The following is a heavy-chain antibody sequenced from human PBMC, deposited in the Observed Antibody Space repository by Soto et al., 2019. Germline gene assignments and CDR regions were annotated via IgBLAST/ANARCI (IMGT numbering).Heavy chain of an antibody. V-gene: IGHV1-8*01. CDR3: ARAPVYGSNGWLDP. D-gene: IGHD2-8*01. Sequence: QVQLVQSGAEVKRPGASVMVSCRATGYTFKNYDINWVRQATGQGLEWMGRMNPNSGNTGYAQKFQGRVTMTRNTSISTAYLELSSLRSEDTAVYYCARAPVYGSNGWLDPWGQGTLVTVSS. CDR1: GYTFKNYD. J-gene: IGHJ5*02. CDR2: MNPNSGNT.